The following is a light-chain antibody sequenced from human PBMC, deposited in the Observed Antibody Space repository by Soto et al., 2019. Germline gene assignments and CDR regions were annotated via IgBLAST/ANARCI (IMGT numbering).Light chain of an antibody. V-gene: IGLV1-44*01. J-gene: IGLJ2*01. CDR3: AAWDYSLNGVV. CDR2: SSN. CDR1: SSNIGSSS. Sequence: QSVLTQPPSASGTPGQRVTISCYGSSSNIGSSSVNWYQQLPGTAPRLIIYSSNRRPSGVPVLFSGSKSCTSASLAISGLQSDDEADYYCAAWDYSLNGVVFGGGTQLTV.